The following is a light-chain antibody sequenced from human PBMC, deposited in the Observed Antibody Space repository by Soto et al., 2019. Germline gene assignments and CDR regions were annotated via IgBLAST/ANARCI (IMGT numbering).Light chain of an antibody. V-gene: IGKV3-15*01. CDR2: GAS. CDR1: QSVSDTH. Sequence: IVLTQSPGALSLSPWESATLSCRASQSVSDTHVAWYQQRPGQAPRLLIYGASTRATGIPARFSGSGSGTEFTLTISSLQSEDFAVYYCQQYNNWPPWTFGQGTKVDIK. CDR3: QQYNNWPPWT. J-gene: IGKJ1*01.